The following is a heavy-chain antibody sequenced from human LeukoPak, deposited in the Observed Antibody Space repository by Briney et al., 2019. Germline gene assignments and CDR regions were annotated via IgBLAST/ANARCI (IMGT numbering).Heavy chain of an antibody. CDR3: ARDNDIVATGSFDY. CDR1: GFIFSRYS. D-gene: IGHD5-12*01. V-gene: IGHV3-21*01. J-gene: IGHJ4*02. CDR2: ISSSSSYV. Sequence: PGGSLRLSCAASGFIFSRYSMNWVRQAPGKGLEWVSSISSSSSYVYYADSVKGRFIISRDNAKNSLYLQMNSLRAEDTAIYYCARDNDIVATGSFDYWGQGTLVTVSS.